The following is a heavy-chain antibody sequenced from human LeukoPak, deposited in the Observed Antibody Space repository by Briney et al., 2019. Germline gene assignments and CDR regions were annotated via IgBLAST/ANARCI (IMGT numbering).Heavy chain of an antibody. Sequence: PGGSLRLSCAASGFTFISYSMNWVRQAPGKGLEWVSSITSSSSYIYYADSVKGRFTISRDNAKNSLYLQMNSLRAEDTAVYYCARSYSSSRGTFDYWGQGTLVTVSS. V-gene: IGHV3-21*01. J-gene: IGHJ4*02. CDR1: GFTFISYS. D-gene: IGHD6-6*01. CDR3: ARSYSSSRGTFDY. CDR2: ITSSSSYI.